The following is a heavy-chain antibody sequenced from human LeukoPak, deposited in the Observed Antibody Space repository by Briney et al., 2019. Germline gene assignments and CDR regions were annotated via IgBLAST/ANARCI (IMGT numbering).Heavy chain of an antibody. Sequence: PGGSLRLSCAASGFTFSNYWMSWVRQAPGKGLEWVANIKQDGSEKFYVDSVKGRFTISRDNAKNSLYLQMNSLRAEDTAVYYCARVPASRITISSYWGQGTLVTVSS. D-gene: IGHD3-9*01. CDR3: ARVPASRITISSY. V-gene: IGHV3-7*01. CDR2: IKQDGSEK. J-gene: IGHJ4*02. CDR1: GFTFSNYW.